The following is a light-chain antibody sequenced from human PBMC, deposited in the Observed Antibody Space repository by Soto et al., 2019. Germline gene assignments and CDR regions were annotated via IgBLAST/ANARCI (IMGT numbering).Light chain of an antibody. V-gene: IGKV3-15*01. CDR2: GAS. CDR1: QSVGSG. Sequence: EIVMTQSPATLSVSPGERATLSCRASQSVGSGLSWYQQKPDQAPRLLIYGASTRATGIPARFSGSGSGTEFTLTISSLQSEDFAVYYCQQYNNWPPLTFGGGTKVDI. J-gene: IGKJ4*01. CDR3: QQYNNWPPLT.